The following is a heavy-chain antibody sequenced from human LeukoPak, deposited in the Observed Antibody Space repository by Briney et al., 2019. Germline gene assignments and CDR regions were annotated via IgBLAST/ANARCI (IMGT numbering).Heavy chain of an antibody. CDR2: IYYSGST. D-gene: IGHD2-2*01. J-gene: IGHJ3*02. CDR3: ARDSSTMNDAFDI. CDR1: GGSISSYY. V-gene: IGHV4-59*01. Sequence: PSETLSLTCTVSGGSISSYYWSWIRQPPGKGLEWIGYIYYSGSTNYNPSLKSRGTISVDTSKNQFSLKLRSVTAADTAVYYCARDSSTMNDAFDIWGQGTMVTVSS.